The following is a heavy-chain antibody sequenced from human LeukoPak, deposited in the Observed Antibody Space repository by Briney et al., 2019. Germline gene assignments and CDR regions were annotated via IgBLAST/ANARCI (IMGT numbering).Heavy chain of an antibody. V-gene: IGHV3-23*01. CDR3: AKGSGRGSSSALDY. CDR2: ISSSDAST. CDR1: GFTFGSYD. Sequence: PGGSLRLSCAASGFTFGSYDMSWVRQAPGKGLEWVSIISSSDASTYYADSVTGRFTISTDNAKNTPYLQMNSLRAEDTALYYCAKGSGRGSSSALDYWGQGTLVTVSS. D-gene: IGHD5-18*01. J-gene: IGHJ4*02.